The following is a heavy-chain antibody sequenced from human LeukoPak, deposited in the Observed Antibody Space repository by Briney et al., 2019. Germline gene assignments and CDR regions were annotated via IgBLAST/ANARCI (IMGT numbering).Heavy chain of an antibody. CDR2: INRDGSST. CDR3: STQVGGSPGDY. V-gene: IGHV3-74*01. D-gene: IGHD4-23*01. Sequence: PGGTLSLTCATSGVTFSSNWMHWVRQAPGKGLVWVSRINRDGSSTIYADSVKGRFTISRDNAKNRLYLQRNSLRVGDTAVYYCSTQVGGSPGDYWGQGALVTVSS. J-gene: IGHJ4*02. CDR1: GVTFSSNW.